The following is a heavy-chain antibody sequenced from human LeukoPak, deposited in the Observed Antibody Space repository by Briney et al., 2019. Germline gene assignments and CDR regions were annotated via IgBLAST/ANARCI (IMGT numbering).Heavy chain of an antibody. Sequence: SLRLSCAASGFTFDDYAMHWVRQAPGKGLEWVSGISWNSGSIGYADSVKGRFTISRDNAKNSLYLQMNSLRAEDTAVYYCARGGGEDWFDPWGQGTLVTVSS. D-gene: IGHD3-16*01. CDR3: ARGGGEDWFDP. CDR2: ISWNSGSI. V-gene: IGHV3-9*01. CDR1: GFTFDDYA. J-gene: IGHJ5*02.